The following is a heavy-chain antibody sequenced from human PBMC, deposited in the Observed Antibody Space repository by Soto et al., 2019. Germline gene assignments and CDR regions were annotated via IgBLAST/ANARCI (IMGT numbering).Heavy chain of an antibody. CDR3: AGTGIAARPLGYFQH. CDR2: IYSGGST. CDR1: GFTVSSNY. D-gene: IGHD6-6*01. Sequence: GGSLRLSCAASGFTVSSNYMSWVRQAPGKGLEWVSVIYSGGSTYYADSVKGRFTISRDNSKNTLYLQMNSLRAEDTAVYYCAGTGIAARPLGYFQHWGQGTLVTVSS. V-gene: IGHV3-53*01. J-gene: IGHJ1*01.